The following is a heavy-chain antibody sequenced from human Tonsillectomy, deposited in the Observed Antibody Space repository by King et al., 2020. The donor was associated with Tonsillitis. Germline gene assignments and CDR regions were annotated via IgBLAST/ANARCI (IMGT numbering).Heavy chain of an antibody. V-gene: IGHV3-21*01. CDR3: ARDLLPDRAVGEFDF. CDR2: ISSSGTYI. CDR1: GFTFSTYS. J-gene: IGHJ4*02. D-gene: IGHD3-16*01. Sequence: VQLVESGGGLVKPGGSLRLSCAASGFTFSTYSMNWVRQSPGKGLEWVSSISSSGTYIYYADSLEGRFTISRDNDKNSLYLQMSSLTAEDTAVYFCARDLLPDRAVGEFDFWGQGTLVTVSS.